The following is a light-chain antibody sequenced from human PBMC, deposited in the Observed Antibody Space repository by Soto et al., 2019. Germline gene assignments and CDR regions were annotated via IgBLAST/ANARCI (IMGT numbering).Light chain of an antibody. CDR1: QSISSW. V-gene: IGKV1-5*03. Sequence: DTQMTQSPSTLPASVGDGVTITCRASQSISSWLAWYQQKPGKAPKLLIYKASSLESGDPSRFSGSGSGTEFTLTISSLQPDDFATYYCQQSDSYPLTFGGGTKVEI. CDR2: KAS. J-gene: IGKJ4*01. CDR3: QQSDSYPLT.